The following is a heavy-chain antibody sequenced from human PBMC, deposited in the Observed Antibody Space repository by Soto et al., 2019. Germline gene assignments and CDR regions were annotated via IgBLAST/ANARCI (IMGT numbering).Heavy chain of an antibody. Sequence: SETLSLTCTVSGGSISNYYWSWIRQPPGKGLEWIGYIYYTGSTNYNPSLKSRVTISVDTSRNQFSLKLSSVTAADTAVYYCARVPYDSSGYFLDYWGQGTLVTVSS. CDR2: IYYTGST. V-gene: IGHV4-59*01. D-gene: IGHD3-22*01. CDR3: ARVPYDSSGYFLDY. CDR1: GGSISNYY. J-gene: IGHJ4*02.